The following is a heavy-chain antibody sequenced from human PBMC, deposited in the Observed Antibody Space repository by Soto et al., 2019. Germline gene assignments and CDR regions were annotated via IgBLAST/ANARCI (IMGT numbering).Heavy chain of an antibody. CDR1: GDSFSAYY. V-gene: IGHV1-2*02. CDR2: INPNGGAT. D-gene: IGHD5-12*01. Sequence: ASVKVSCKTSGDSFSAYYLHWVRQAPGQGLEWLGWINPNGGATKYAQKFRGRVAMTRDTSIRTAYLELTSLRSDDTAIYYCARESGGATATLYYYYFHIDVCGKGTPFTVS. CDR3: ARESGGATATLYYYYFHIDV. J-gene: IGHJ6*03.